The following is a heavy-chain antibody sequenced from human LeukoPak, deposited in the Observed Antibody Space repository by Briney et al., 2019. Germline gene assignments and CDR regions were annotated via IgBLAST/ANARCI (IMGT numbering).Heavy chain of an antibody. J-gene: IGHJ4*02. Sequence: GGSLRLSCAASGFTFSSYATSWVRQAPGKGLEWVSAISGSGGSTYYADSVKGRFTISRDNSKNTLYLQMNSLRAEDTAVYYCATGETWAAGIAVAGKIYWGQGTLVTVSS. CDR1: GFTFSSYA. CDR2: ISGSGGST. V-gene: IGHV3-23*01. D-gene: IGHD6-19*01. CDR3: ATGETWAAGIAVAGKIY.